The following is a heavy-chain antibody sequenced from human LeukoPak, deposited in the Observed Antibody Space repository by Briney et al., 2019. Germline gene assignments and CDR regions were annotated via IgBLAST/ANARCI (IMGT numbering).Heavy chain of an antibody. CDR3: ARDLGRSGWYGYLFDY. J-gene: IGHJ4*01. Sequence: GASVKVSCRPSGYTCTTYDMIWVRQAPGQGFEWMAWISTDNGNTNYAQKLQGRVTVSTDTSTNTAYMELRSLTSDDTAVYYCARDLGRSGWYGYLFDYWGHGTLVTVSS. CDR1: GYTCTTYD. D-gene: IGHD6-19*01. V-gene: IGHV1-18*01. CDR2: ISTDNGNT.